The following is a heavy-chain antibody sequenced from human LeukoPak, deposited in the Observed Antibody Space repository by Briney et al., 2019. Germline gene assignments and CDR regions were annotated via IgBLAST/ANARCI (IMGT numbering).Heavy chain of an antibody. Sequence: PGGSLRLSCVVSALTFSNYALYWVRQAPGKGLEWVAVISYDGSDQYYTDSVKGRFTISRDNSRNTLYLQMNSLTPEDTAMYYCATRHSSVAGLDYWGQGTLVTVSS. CDR2: ISYDGSDQ. D-gene: IGHD6-13*01. CDR3: ATRHSSVAGLDY. V-gene: IGHV3-30-3*01. CDR1: ALTFSNYA. J-gene: IGHJ4*02.